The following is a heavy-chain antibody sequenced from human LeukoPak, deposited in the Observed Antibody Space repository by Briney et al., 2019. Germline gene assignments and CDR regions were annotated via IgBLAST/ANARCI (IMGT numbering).Heavy chain of an antibody. CDR3: AGRPTGYSSGYIH. D-gene: IGHD5-18*01. J-gene: IGHJ4*02. CDR2: ISGSAHKI. V-gene: IGHV3-23*01. Sequence: PGGSLRLSCVASGITFSNYAVSWVRQAPEKGLDWVSVISGSAHKIRYADSVKGRFTISRDNSENIVYLQMNNLRVEDRAVYYCAGRPTGYSSGYIHWGQGTLVTVSS. CDR1: GITFSNYA.